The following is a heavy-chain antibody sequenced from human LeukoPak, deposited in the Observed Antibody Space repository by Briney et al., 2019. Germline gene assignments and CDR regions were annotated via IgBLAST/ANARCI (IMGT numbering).Heavy chain of an antibody. CDR3: ARHPDSSGYSWFDP. V-gene: IGHV4-30-2*01. CDR1: GGSISSGGYS. Sequence: PSETLSLTCAVSGGSISSGGYSGSGIRHPPGKGREGLGYIYHSGSTYYNPSLKSRVTISVDRSKNQFSLKLSSVTAADTAVYYCARHPDSSGYSWFDPWGQGTLVTVSS. J-gene: IGHJ5*02. D-gene: IGHD3-22*01. CDR2: IYHSGST.